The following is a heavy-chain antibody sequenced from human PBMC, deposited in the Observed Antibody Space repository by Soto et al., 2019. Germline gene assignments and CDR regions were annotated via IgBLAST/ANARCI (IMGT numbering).Heavy chain of an antibody. J-gene: IGHJ5*01. D-gene: IGHD2-21*01. CDR1: GGSISDNNYH. Sequence: PSETLSLTCSVSGGSISDNNYHWAWIRQPPGKGLELVATISYNGFPNYNPSLRSRVSIFADAPSARVSLTMDSVTASDTALYFFAGQVRRKSAIGAQRMSCFDSGGHGILVTVSS. V-gene: IGHV4-39*01. CDR3: AGQVRRKSAIGAQRMSCFDS. CDR2: ISYNGFP.